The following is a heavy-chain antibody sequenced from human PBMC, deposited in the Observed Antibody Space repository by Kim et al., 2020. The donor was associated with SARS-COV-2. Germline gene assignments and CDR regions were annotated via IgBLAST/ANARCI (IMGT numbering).Heavy chain of an antibody. V-gene: IGHV4-31*02. J-gene: IGHJ5*02. D-gene: IGHD3-9*01. CDR3: ARGYFYGMRDNWFDP. Sequence: PSLKSRVTISVDTSTNQCSRKLSSVTAADTAVYYWARGYFYGMRDNWFDPWGQGTLVTVSS.